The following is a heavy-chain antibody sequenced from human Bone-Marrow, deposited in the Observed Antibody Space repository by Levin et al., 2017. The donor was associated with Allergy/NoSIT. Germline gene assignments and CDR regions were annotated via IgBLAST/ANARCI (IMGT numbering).Heavy chain of an antibody. CDR1: GFTFSSYW. V-gene: IGHV3-74*01. CDR3: ARDYRVTTHPAVDI. J-gene: IGHJ3*02. D-gene: IGHD2-21*02. CDR2: INSDGSSI. Sequence: GESLKISCAASGFTFSSYWMHWVRQAPRKGLMWVSRINSDGSSISYADSVKGRFTISRDNAKNTLYLQMNSLRAEDTAVYYCARDYRVTTHPAVDIWGQGAMVTVSA.